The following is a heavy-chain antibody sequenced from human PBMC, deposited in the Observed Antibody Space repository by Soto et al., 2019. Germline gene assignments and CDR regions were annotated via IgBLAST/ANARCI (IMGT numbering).Heavy chain of an antibody. CDR3: ARDTMNYYDSTSPRYNWFDP. Sequence: GASVKVSCKASGGTFSSYAISWVRQAPGQGLEWMGGIIPIFGTANYAQKFQGRVTITADESTSTAYMELSSLRSEDTAVYYCARDTMNYYDSTSPRYNWFDPWGQGTLVTSPQ. D-gene: IGHD3-22*01. CDR2: IIPIFGTA. V-gene: IGHV1-69*13. J-gene: IGHJ5*02. CDR1: GGTFSSYA.